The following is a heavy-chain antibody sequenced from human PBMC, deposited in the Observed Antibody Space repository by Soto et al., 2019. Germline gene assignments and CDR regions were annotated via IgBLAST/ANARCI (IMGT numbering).Heavy chain of an antibody. V-gene: IGHV3-23*01. CDR1: GFTFSSYA. Sequence: EVQLLESGGGLVQPGGSLRLSCEASGFTFSSYAMSWVRRAPGKGLEWVSAISGSARSTKYADSVKGRFTISRDNSKNTLFLQMSSLSAEDTAVYYCAKDVHYDIVTGIEYFHHWAQGSLVTVSS. D-gene: IGHD3-9*01. CDR2: ISGSARST. J-gene: IGHJ1*01. CDR3: AKDVHYDIVTGIEYFHH.